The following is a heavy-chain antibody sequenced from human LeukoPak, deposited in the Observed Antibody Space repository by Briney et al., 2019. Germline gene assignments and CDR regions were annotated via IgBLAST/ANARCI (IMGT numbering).Heavy chain of an antibody. V-gene: IGHV4-34*01. CDR2: INHSGST. J-gene: IGHJ6*02. D-gene: IGHD2-2*01. CDR3: SGGYCSSTSCYLGDYYGKDV. CDR1: GGSFSGYY. Sequence: SETLSLTCAVYGGSFSGYYWSWIRQPPGKGLEWIGEINHSGSTNYNPSLKSRVTISVDTSKNQFSLKLSSVTAADTAVYYCSGGYCSSTSCYLGDYYGKDVWGQGTTVTVSS.